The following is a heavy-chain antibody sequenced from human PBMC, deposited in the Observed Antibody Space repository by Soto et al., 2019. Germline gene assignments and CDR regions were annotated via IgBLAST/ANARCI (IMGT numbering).Heavy chain of an antibody. V-gene: IGHV1-18*01. CDR3: AREGGSSTYYPLELDF. CDR1: GYIFNHYG. CDR2: IAPFNGKT. Sequence: QVQLVQSAAEVRRPGASVKVSCRTSGYIFNHYGINWVRQAPGQGLEWVGWIAPFNGKTSSLQRLQDRISMTIDSAAGTAYLEVGSLTSGDTGGHLCAREGGSSTYYPLELDFWGQGTLGTVSS. D-gene: IGHD6-13*01. J-gene: IGHJ4*02.